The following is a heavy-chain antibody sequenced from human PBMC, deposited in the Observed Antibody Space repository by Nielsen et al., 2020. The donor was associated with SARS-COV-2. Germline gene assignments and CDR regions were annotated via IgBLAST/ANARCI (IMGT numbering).Heavy chain of an antibody. Sequence: GESLKISCAASGFTFSGSAMHWVRQASGKGLEWVGRIRSKANSYATAYAASVKGRFTISRDDSKNTAYLQMNSLKTEDTAVYYCTSLPTRWYYGEDYWGQGTLVTVSS. V-gene: IGHV3-73*01. CDR2: IRSKANSYAT. D-gene: IGHD3-10*01. J-gene: IGHJ4*02. CDR3: TSLPTRWYYGEDY. CDR1: GFTFSGSA.